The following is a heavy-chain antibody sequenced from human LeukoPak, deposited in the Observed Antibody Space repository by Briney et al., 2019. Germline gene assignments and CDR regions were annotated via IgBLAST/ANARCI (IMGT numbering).Heavy chain of an antibody. Sequence: SGGSLRLSCAASGFTFDDYTMHWVRQAPGKGLEWVSLISWDGGSTYYADSVKGRFTISRDNSKNSLYLQMNSLRTEDTALYYCANEDDYWGQGTLVTVSS. V-gene: IGHV3-43*01. CDR3: ANEDDY. CDR1: GFTFDDYT. CDR2: ISWDGGST. J-gene: IGHJ4*02.